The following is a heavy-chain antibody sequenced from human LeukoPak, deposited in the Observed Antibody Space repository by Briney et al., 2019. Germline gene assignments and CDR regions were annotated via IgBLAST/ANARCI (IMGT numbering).Heavy chain of an antibody. Sequence: GGSLRLSCAASGFTFSSYGMHWVRQAPGKGLEWVAFIRYDGSNKYYADSVKGRFTISRDNSKNTLYLQMNSLRAEDTAVYYCAKDASYSGYDSGPERHPDHNKFASGQFDYWGQGTLVTVSS. CDR1: GFTFSSYG. CDR3: AKDASYSGYDSGPERHPDHNKFASGQFDY. D-gene: IGHD5-12*01. J-gene: IGHJ4*02. CDR2: IRYDGSNK. V-gene: IGHV3-30*02.